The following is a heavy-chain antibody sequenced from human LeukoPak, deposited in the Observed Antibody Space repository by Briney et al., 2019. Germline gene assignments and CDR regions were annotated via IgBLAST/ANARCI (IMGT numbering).Heavy chain of an antibody. Sequence: PSETLSLTCTVSGGSISSYYWSWIRQPPGKGLEWIGYIYYSGSTYYNPSLKSRVTISVDTSKNQFSLKLSSVTAADTAVYYCARYCSSTSCYYYYGMDVWGQGTTVTVSS. J-gene: IGHJ6*02. CDR1: GGSISSYY. CDR3: ARYCSSTSCYYYYGMDV. CDR2: IYYSGST. D-gene: IGHD2-2*01. V-gene: IGHV4-59*08.